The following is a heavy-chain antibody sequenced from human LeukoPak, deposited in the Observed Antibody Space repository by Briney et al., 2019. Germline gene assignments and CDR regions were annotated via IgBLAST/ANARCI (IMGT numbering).Heavy chain of an antibody. D-gene: IGHD2-21*02. V-gene: IGHV3-48*01. CDR1: GFTFGDYA. J-gene: IGHJ3*01. CDR3: ARGVVTANGAFDV. CDR2: ISSSSSTI. Sequence: GGSLRLSCTASGFTFGDYAMSWVRQAPGKGLEWVSYISSSSSTIYYADSVKGRFTISRDNAKNSLYLQMNSLRAEDTAVYYCARGVVTANGAFDVWGQGTTVTVSS.